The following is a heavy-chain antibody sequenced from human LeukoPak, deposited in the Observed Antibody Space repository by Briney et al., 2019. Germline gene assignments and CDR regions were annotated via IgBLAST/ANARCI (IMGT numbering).Heavy chain of an antibody. V-gene: IGHV4-4*07. CDR2: IYTSGST. D-gene: IGHD1/OR15-1a*01. J-gene: IGHJ4*02. CDR1: GGSISSYY. CDR3: ARGSIHDGAAEHDY. Sequence: SETLSLTCTVSGGSISSYYWSWIRQPAGKGLEWIGRIYTSGSTNYNPSLKSRVTISVDTSKNQFSLKLSSVTAADTAVYYCARGSIHDGAAEHDYWGQGTLVTVSS.